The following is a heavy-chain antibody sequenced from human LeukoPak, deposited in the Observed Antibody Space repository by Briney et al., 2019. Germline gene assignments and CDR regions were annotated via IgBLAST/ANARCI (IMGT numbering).Heavy chain of an antibody. V-gene: IGHV3-30*02. CDR3: ATGSYSKGDLSYFDY. CDR2: IRYDGSNK. J-gene: IGHJ4*02. CDR1: GFTFSSYG. D-gene: IGHD1-26*01. Sequence: PGGSLRLSCAASGFTFSSYGMHWVRQAPGKGLEWVAFIRYDGSNKYYADSVKGRFTISRDNSKNTLYLQMNSLRAEDTAVYYCATGSYSKGDLSYFDYWGQGTLVTVSS.